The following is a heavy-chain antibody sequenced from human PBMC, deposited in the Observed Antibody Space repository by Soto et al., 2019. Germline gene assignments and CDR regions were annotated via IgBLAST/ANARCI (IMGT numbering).Heavy chain of an antibody. D-gene: IGHD2-15*01. Sequence: EVQLLESGGDLVQPGGSLRLSCVASGFSFTDYSMTWVRQAPGRGLEWVSTLTGIGTTFYADSVKGRFTISRDNSKNTLSLQMHRLRTEDTDLYYCAKRDTTVPTPGNYFDFWGQGTLVTVS. CDR3: AKRDTTVPTPGNYFDF. V-gene: IGHV3-23*01. J-gene: IGHJ4*02. CDR2: LTGIGTT. CDR1: GFSFTDYS.